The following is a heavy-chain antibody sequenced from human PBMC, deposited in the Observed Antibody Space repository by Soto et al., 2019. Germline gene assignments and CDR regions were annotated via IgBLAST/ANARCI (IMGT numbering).Heavy chain of an antibody. V-gene: IGHV3-15*07. CDR1: SVSNAW. J-gene: IGHJ4*02. CDR3: TTSYDYVWGMYRYTGDY. Sequence: SVSNAWMNWVRQAPGKGLEWVGRIKSKTDGGTTDYAAPVKGRFTISRDDSENTLYLQMNSLKTEDTAVYYCTTSYDYVWGMYRYTGDYWGQGTLVTVSS. CDR2: IKSKTDGGTT. D-gene: IGHD3-16*02.